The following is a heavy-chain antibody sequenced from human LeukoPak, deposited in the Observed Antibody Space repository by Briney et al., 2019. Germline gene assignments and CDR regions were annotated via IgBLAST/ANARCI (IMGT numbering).Heavy chain of an antibody. CDR1: GFTFSSYA. J-gene: IGHJ3*02. D-gene: IGHD3-10*01. CDR2: ISASDGRT. Sequence: GGSLRLSCAASGFTFSSYAMSWVRQAPGKGLEWVSAISASDGRTWYADSVRGRFTISSDNFKNTLYVQINSLRAEDTAVYYCVRDKRFPDDVFDIWGQGTLVTVSS. CDR3: VRDKRFPDDVFDI. V-gene: IGHV3-23*01.